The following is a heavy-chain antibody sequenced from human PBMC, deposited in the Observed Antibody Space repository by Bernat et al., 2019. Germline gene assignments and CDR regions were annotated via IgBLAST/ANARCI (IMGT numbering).Heavy chain of an antibody. D-gene: IGHD6-6*01. CDR3: AKDPTHIAARSGTFGY. CDR2: ISGSGGST. CDR1: GFTFSSYA. V-gene: IGHV3-23*01. J-gene: IGHJ4*02. Sequence: EVQLLESGGGLVQPGGSLRLSCAASGFTFSSYAMRWVRQAPGKGLEWVSAISGSGGSTYYADSVKGRFTISRDNSKNTLYLQMNSLRAEDTAVYYCAKDPTHIAARSGTFGYWGQGTLVTVSS.